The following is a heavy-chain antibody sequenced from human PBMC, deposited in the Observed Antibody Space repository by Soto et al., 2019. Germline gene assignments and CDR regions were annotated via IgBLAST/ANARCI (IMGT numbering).Heavy chain of an antibody. D-gene: IGHD3-10*01. V-gene: IGHV4-39*01. CDR2: IYYSGST. CDR1: WGYIRNLSYC. J-gene: IGHJ4*02. CDR3: ARHRVVRGVLDY. Sequence: YTVCWGYIRNLSYCWGWIRQPPGKGLEWIGSIYYSGSTYYNPSLKSRVTISVDTSKNQFSLKLSSVTAADTAVYYCARHRVVRGVLDYWGQGTLVTV.